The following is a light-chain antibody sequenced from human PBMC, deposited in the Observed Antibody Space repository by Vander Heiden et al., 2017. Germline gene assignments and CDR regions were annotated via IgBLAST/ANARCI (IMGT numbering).Light chain of an antibody. Sequence: EIVRTQSQDSLAVSLGGRATINCKSSQSVLYSSNNKNYLAWYQQKPGQPPKLLIYWASTRESGVPDRFSGSGSGTDFTLTISSLQAEDVAVYYCQQYYSTPYTFGQGTKLEIK. CDR1: QSVLYSSNNKNY. CDR2: WAS. V-gene: IGKV4-1*01. CDR3: QQYYSTPYT. J-gene: IGKJ2*01.